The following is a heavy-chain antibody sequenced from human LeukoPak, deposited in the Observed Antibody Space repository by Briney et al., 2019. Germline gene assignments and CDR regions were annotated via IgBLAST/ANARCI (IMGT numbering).Heavy chain of an antibody. CDR1: GGSISSGSYY. D-gene: IGHD2-2*01. J-gene: IGHJ5*02. V-gene: IGHV4-61*02. CDR2: IYTSGST. CDR3: ARDERYCSSTSCYFRFDP. Sequence: PSQTLSLTCTVSGGSISSGSYYGSWIRQPAGKGLEWIGRIYTSGSTNYNPSLKSRVTISVDTSKNQFSLKLSSVTAADTAEYYCARDERYCSSTSCYFRFDPWGQGTLVTVSS.